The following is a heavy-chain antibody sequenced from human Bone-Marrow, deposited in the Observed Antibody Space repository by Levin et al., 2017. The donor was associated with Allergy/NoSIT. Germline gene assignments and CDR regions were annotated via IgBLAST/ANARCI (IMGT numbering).Heavy chain of an antibody. J-gene: IGHJ5*01. D-gene: IGHD3-3*01. Sequence: KSSETLSLTCNVSGGAINIGGYFWSWIRQQPGRGLEWIAYIYNNGNTYYNPYFESRATISADMSTNQFSLTISSVTAADTAVYYCARGFPVYGVVTAFDSWGQGTLVTVSS. CDR1: GGAINIGGYF. CDR3: ARGFPVYGVVTAFDS. V-gene: IGHV4-31*03. CDR2: IYNNGNT.